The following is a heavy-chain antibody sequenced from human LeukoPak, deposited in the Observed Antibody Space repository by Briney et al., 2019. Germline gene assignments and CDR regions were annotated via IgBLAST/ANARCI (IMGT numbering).Heavy chain of an antibody. J-gene: IGHJ4*02. D-gene: IGHD2-15*01. V-gene: IGHV3-23*01. CDR2: IRCSRNVT. CDR3: AKDLEGVIVVVGASRQGPFDY. CDR1: GFTFSSYP. Sequence: HPGGSLRLACAAHGFTFSSYPMTWGRQAPGKGLEWDSSIRCSRNVTYYADSLKDRFTISRDNSKNTVHLQTNSLRAEETAVYYRAKDLEGVIVVVGASRQGPFDYWGQGTLVTVSS.